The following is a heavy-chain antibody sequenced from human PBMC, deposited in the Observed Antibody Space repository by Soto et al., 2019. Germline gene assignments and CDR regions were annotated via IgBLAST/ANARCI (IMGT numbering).Heavy chain of an antibody. CDR1: GGTFSSYA. CDR2: IIPIFGTA. D-gene: IGHD2-2*01. J-gene: IGHJ5*02. Sequence: ASVKVSCKASGGTFSSYAISWVRQAPGQGLEWMGGIIPIFGTANYAQKFQGRVTITADESTSTAYMELSSLRSEDTAVYYCAGRVVPAASWFDPWGQGTLVTVSS. CDR3: AGRVVPAASWFDP. V-gene: IGHV1-69*13.